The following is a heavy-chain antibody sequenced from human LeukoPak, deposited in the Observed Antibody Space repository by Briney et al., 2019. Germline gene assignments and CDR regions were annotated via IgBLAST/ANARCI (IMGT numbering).Heavy chain of an antibody. V-gene: IGHV1-69*05. D-gene: IGHD1-7*01. CDR1: GGTFSSYA. CDR2: IIPIFGTA. J-gene: IGHJ6*03. Sequence: GASVKVSCKASGGTFSSYAISWVRQAPGQGLEWMGGIIPIFGTANYAQKFQGRVTITTDESTSTAYMELSSLRSEDTAVYYCARDRKDIGTALGYYYHYMDVWGKGTTVTVSS. CDR3: ARDRKDIGTALGYYYHYMDV.